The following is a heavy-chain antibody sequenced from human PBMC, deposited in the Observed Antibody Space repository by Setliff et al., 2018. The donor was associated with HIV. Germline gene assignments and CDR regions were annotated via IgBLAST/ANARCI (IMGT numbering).Heavy chain of an antibody. J-gene: IGHJ2*01. CDR3: AREIGITKSPYWYFDL. V-gene: IGHV4-59*11. Sequence: SETLSLTCTVSGASISSHYWTWIRQPPGKGLEWIGSIYSSGSTNYNSSLKSRLTISLDTSENQLSLKFNSVTAADTAVYFCAREIGITKSPYWYFDLWGRGTLVTVSS. D-gene: IGHD2-21*01. CDR1: GASISSHY. CDR2: IYSSGST.